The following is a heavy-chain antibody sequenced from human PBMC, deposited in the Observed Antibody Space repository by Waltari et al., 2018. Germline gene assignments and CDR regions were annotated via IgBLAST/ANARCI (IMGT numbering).Heavy chain of an antibody. V-gene: IGHV4-30-4*01. CDR2: ILYSGST. J-gene: IGHJ4*02. CDR1: SGSISSDDNY. CDR3: ARGFTATLFSN. Sequence: QVQLQESGPRLVKPSQTLSLTCTVSSGSISSDDNYWSWIRQPPGKGLEWIGYILYSGSTDYNPSLKSRGTISLDTSKNQFFLKLRSVTAADTAVYYCARGFTATLFSNWGQGALVTVSS. D-gene: IGHD3-10*02.